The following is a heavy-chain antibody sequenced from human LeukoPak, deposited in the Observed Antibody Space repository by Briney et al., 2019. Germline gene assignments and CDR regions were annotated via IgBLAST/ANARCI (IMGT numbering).Heavy chain of an antibody. J-gene: IGHJ5*02. Sequence: PGGSLRLSCAASGFTFSSYAMHWVRQAPGKGLEWVAVISYDGSNKYYADSVKGRFTISRDNSKNTLYLQMNSLRAEDTAVYYCARDHSIYGSGSYRIDPWGQGTLVTVSS. D-gene: IGHD3-10*01. V-gene: IGHV3-30-3*01. CDR1: GFTFSSYA. CDR2: ISYDGSNK. CDR3: ARDHSIYGSGSYRIDP.